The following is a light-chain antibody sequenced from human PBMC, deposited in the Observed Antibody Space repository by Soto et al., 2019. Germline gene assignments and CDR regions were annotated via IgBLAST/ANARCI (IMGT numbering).Light chain of an antibody. CDR3: QQYDTYPLT. J-gene: IGKJ4*01. Sequence: DIQITQTPSTLSASVGDRVTITCRASQSISNWLAWYQQKPGKVPKFLIYDASTLEGGVPSRFSGSASGTEFTLTINGLQPDDFATYYCQQYDTYPLTFGGGTKVDIK. V-gene: IGKV1-5*01. CDR1: QSISNW. CDR2: DAS.